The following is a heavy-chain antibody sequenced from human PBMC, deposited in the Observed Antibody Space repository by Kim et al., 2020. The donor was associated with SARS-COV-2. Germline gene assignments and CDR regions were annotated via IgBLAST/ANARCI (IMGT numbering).Heavy chain of an antibody. CDR3: TRQIVADGPWVDP. J-gene: IGHJ5*02. Sequence: AASVRGRFIISRDDSKNTAYLQMNSLKTEDTAVYYCTRQIVADGPWVDPWGQGTLVTVSS. V-gene: IGHV3-73*01. D-gene: IGHD3-22*01.